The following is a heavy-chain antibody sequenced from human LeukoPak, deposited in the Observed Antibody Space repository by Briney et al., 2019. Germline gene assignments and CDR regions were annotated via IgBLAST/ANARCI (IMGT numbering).Heavy chain of an antibody. CDR3: ARDEGYYGSGKNYYYYMDV. J-gene: IGHJ6*03. Sequence: EASVKVSCKASGGTFSSYAISWVRQAPGQGLEWMGGIIPIFGTANYAQKFQGRVTITADKSTSTAYMELSSLRSEDTAVYYCARDEGYYGSGKNYYYYMDVWDKGTTVTVSS. CDR1: GGTFSSYA. V-gene: IGHV1-69*06. D-gene: IGHD3-10*01. CDR2: IIPIFGTA.